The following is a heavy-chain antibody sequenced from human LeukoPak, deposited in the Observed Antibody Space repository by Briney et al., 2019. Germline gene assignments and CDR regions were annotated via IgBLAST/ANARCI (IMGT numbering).Heavy chain of an antibody. Sequence: GGSLRLSCAASGFTFSSYAMSWVRQAPGKGLEWVSAISGSGGSTYYADSVKGRFTISRDNSKNTLYLQMNSLRAEDTAVYYCAKAPDITGTTGGDYWRQATLVTVPS. CDR2: ISGSGGST. CDR3: AKAPDITGTTGGDY. V-gene: IGHV3-23*01. J-gene: IGHJ4*02. D-gene: IGHD1-20*01. CDR1: GFTFSSYA.